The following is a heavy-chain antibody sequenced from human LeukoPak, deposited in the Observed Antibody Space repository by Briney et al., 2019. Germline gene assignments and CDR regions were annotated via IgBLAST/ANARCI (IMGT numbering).Heavy chain of an antibody. CDR1: GGSISSYY. J-gene: IGHJ3*02. D-gene: IGHD3-22*01. V-gene: IGHV4-4*07. CDR3: ARNTRIYYYDSSGYPSFGDAFDI. CDR2: IYTSGST. Sequence: SQTLSLTCTVSGGSISSYYWSWIRQPAGKGLEWIGRIYTSGSTNYNPSLKSRVTMSVDTSKNQFSLKLSSVTAADTAVYYCARNTRIYYYDSSGYPSFGDAFDIWGQGTMVTVSS.